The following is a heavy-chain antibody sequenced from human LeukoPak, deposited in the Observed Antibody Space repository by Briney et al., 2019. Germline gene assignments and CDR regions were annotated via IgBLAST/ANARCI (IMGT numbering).Heavy chain of an antibody. V-gene: IGHV5-51*01. CDR1: GYSFTSYW. J-gene: IGHJ5*02. D-gene: IGHD1-7*01. CDR3: ARGHSGITESTTMRFDP. Sequence: GESLKISCKGSGYSFTSYWIGWVRQMPGKGLEWMGIIYPGDSDTRYSPSFQGQVTISADKSISTAYLQWSSLKASDTAMYYRARGHSGITESTTMRFDPRGQGTLVTVSS. CDR2: IYPGDSDT.